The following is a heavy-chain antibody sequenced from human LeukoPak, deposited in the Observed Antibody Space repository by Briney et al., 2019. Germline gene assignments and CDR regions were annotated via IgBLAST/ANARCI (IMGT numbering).Heavy chain of an antibody. Sequence: PSETLSLTCAVYGGSFSGYYWSWIRQPPGKGLEWIGEINHSGSTNYNPSLKSRVTISVDTSKNQFSLKLSSVTAADTAVYYCARARYSSGWYDRNIQHQFDYWGQGTLVTVSS. D-gene: IGHD6-19*01. J-gene: IGHJ4*02. CDR3: ARARYSSGWYDRNIQHQFDY. CDR2: INHSGST. CDR1: GGSFSGYY. V-gene: IGHV4-34*01.